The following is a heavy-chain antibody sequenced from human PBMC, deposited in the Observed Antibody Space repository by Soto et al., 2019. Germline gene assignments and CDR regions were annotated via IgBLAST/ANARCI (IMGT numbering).Heavy chain of an antibody. Sequence: QVQLVQSGAEVKKPGASVKVSCKASGYTFVSFDINWVRQTTGQGLEWMGRMNPNSGNTDYAQKFQGRLTMSTNNSITTAYLELSSLRSEDTAVYYCARGIRLLGCFDPWGQGTLVTVSS. D-gene: IGHD2-21*01. V-gene: IGHV1-8*01. CDR3: ARGIRLLGCFDP. CDR1: GYTFVSFD. CDR2: MNPNSGNT. J-gene: IGHJ5*02.